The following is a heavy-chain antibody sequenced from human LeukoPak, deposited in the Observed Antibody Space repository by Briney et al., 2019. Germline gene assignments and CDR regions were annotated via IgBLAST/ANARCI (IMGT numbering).Heavy chain of an antibody. J-gene: IGHJ2*01. V-gene: IGHV3-9*01. CDR1: GFTFDDYA. CDR3: AKGTSGSSWYFLDWYFDL. Sequence: GGSLRLSCAASGFTFDDYAMHWVRQAPGKGLEWVSGISWNSDSIGYADSVKGRFTISRDNAKNSLYLQMNSLRAEDTALYYCAKGTSGSSWYFLDWYFDLWGRGTLVTVSS. CDR2: ISWNSDSI. D-gene: IGHD6-13*01.